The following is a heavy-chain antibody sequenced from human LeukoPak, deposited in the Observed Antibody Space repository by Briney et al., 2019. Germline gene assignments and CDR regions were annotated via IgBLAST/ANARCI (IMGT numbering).Heavy chain of an antibody. CDR3: ARHEYSGSYYGLSWFDP. V-gene: IGHV4-39*01. Sequence: PSETLSLTCTVSGGSISSSGYYWGWIRQPPGKGLEWIASIYYSGSTYYNPSLKSRATISVDTSKNQLSLKLSSLTAADTAVYYCARHEYSGSYYGLSWFDPWGQGTLVTVSS. J-gene: IGHJ5*02. D-gene: IGHD1-26*01. CDR2: IYYSGST. CDR1: GGSISSSGYY.